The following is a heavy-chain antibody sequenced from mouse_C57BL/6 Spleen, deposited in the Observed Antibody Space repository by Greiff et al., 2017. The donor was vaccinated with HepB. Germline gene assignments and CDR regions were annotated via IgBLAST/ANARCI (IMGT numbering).Heavy chain of an antibody. CDR2: IYPGSGST. V-gene: IGHV1-55*01. CDR3: ARATVVAKRGYFDV. Sequence: QVQLQQPGAELVKPGASVKMSCKASGYTFTSYWITWVKQRPGQGLEWIGDIYPGSGSTNYNEKFKSKATLTVDTSSSTAYMQLSSLTSEDSAVYYCARATVVAKRGYFDVWGTGTTVTVSS. D-gene: IGHD1-1*01. J-gene: IGHJ1*03. CDR1: GYTFTSYW.